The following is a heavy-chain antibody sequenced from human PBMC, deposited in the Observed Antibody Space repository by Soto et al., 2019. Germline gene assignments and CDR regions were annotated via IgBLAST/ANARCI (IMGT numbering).Heavy chain of an antibody. Sequence: GGSLRLSCAASGFTFSSCAMSWVRQAPGKGLEWVSGISGSGGGTYYADSVKGRFTISRDNSKNTLYLQMNSLRAEDTAVYYCAKDRSRSYGSGYPLGYFDYWGQGTLVTVSS. J-gene: IGHJ4*02. CDR2: ISGSGGGT. D-gene: IGHD3-22*01. V-gene: IGHV3-23*01. CDR1: GFTFSSCA. CDR3: AKDRSRSYGSGYPLGYFDY.